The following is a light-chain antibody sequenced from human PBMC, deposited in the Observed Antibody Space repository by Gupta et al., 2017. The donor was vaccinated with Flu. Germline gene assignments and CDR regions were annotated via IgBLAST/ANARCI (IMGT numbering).Light chain of an antibody. CDR2: EAS. Sequence: EIVLTQSPPSLSLYPGESATLSCRASQSVTSCLAWYQQKPGQAPRLLVYEASNRDRGIPARFGGSGSATDFTLTISSLEPEDSATYYCQQRRNCPLTFGGGTQLEIK. V-gene: IGKV3-11*01. CDR1: QSVTSC. J-gene: IGKJ4*01. CDR3: QQRRNCPLT.